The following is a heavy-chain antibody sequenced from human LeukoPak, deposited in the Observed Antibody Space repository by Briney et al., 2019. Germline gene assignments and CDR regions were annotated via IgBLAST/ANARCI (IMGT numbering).Heavy chain of an antibody. V-gene: IGHV4-30-2*01. CDR1: GGSISSGGYS. CDR2: IYHSGST. Sequence: SETLSLTCAVSGGSISSGGYSWSWIRQPPGKGLEWIGYIYHSGSTYYNPPLKSRVTISVDRSKNQFSLKLSSVTAADTAVYYCASMVRGGNDAFDIWGQGTMVTVSS. J-gene: IGHJ3*02. CDR3: ASMVRGGNDAFDI. D-gene: IGHD3-10*01.